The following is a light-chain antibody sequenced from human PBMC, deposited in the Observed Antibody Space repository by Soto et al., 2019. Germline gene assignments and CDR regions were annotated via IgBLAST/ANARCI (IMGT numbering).Light chain of an antibody. CDR2: GAS. CDR1: QSVSSN. CDR3: QHYNNWPPYT. J-gene: IGKJ2*01. Sequence: EVVMTQSPATLSVSPGERATLSCRASQSVSSNLVWYQQKPGQAPRLLIYGASTRATGIPARFSGSGSGTEFTLTLISLQSEDSAVYYCQHYNNWPPYTFGQVTKLAIK. V-gene: IGKV3-15*01.